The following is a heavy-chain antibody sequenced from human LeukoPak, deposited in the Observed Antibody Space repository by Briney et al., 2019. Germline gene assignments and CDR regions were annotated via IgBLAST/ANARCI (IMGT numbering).Heavy chain of an antibody. Sequence: GGSLRLSCAASGFTFSSYAMSWVRQAPGKGLEWVSGISGSGGSTYYADSVKGRFTISRDNSKNTLYLQMNGLRAEDTAVYYCAKDFGYCINGVCYGTPFDYWGQGNLVTVSS. CDR1: GFTFSSYA. J-gene: IGHJ4*02. CDR2: ISGSGGST. D-gene: IGHD2-8*01. V-gene: IGHV3-23*01. CDR3: AKDFGYCINGVCYGTPFDY.